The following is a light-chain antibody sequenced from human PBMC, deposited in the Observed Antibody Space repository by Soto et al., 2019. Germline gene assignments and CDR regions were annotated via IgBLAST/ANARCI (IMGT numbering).Light chain of an antibody. CDR3: QQTSAFPRT. J-gene: IGKJ1*01. Sequence: DIQMTQSPSTLSASVGDRVTVTCRASQSISNWLAWYQQKPGKAPKLLIYDASSLESGVPSRFSGSGSGTEFTLSISSLQPEDFATYYCQQTSAFPRTFGQGTKVDVK. CDR2: DAS. V-gene: IGKV1-5*01. CDR1: QSISNW.